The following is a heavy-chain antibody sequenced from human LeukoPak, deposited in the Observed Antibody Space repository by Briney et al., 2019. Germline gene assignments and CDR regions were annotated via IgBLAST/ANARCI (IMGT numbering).Heavy chain of an antibody. Sequence: ASVKVSCKASGYTFTGYYMDWVRQAPGQGLEWMGWINPNSGGTNYAQKFQGRVTMTRDMSTSTVYMELSSLRSEDTAVYYCARDIPGPTVTTWDYWGQGTLVTVSS. CDR2: INPNSGGT. J-gene: IGHJ4*02. CDR3: ARDIPGPTVTTWDY. D-gene: IGHD4-11*01. CDR1: GYTFTGYY. V-gene: IGHV1-2*02.